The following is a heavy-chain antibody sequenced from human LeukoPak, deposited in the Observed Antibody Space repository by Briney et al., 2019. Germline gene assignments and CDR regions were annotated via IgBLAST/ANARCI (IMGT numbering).Heavy chain of an antibody. V-gene: IGHV1-69*04. CDR1: GGTFSSYA. Sequence: SVKVSRKASGGTFSSYAISWVRQAPGQGLEWMGRIIPILGIANYAQKFQGRVTITADKSTSTAYMELSSLRSEDTAVYYCASRGDSSGYIDYWGQGTLVTVSS. CDR3: ASRGDSSGYIDY. D-gene: IGHD3-22*01. J-gene: IGHJ4*02. CDR2: IIPILGIA.